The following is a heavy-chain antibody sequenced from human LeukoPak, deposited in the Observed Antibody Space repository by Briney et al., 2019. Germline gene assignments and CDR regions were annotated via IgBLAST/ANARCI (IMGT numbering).Heavy chain of an antibody. CDR2: ISSSGSTI. V-gene: IGHV3-48*01. D-gene: IGHD3-10*01. Sequence: GGPLRLSCAASGFTFSSYGMNWVRQAPGKGLEWVSYISSSGSTIYYADSVKGRFTISRDNSKNTLYLQMNSLRAEDTAVYYCAKDYYYGSGKLGYFDYWGQGTLVTVSS. CDR3: AKDYYYGSGKLGYFDY. J-gene: IGHJ4*02. CDR1: GFTFSSYG.